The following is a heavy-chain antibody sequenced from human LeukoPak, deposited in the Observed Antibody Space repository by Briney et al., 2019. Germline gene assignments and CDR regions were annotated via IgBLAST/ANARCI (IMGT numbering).Heavy chain of an antibody. CDR1: GFTFSSYA. V-gene: IGHV3-53*01. Sequence: GGSLRLSCAASGFTFSSYAMSWVRQAPGKGLEWVSVIYSGGSTYYADSVKGRFTISRDNSKNTLYLQMNSLRAEDTAVYYCARDISGIPGYWGQGTLVTVSS. D-gene: IGHD3-10*01. J-gene: IGHJ4*02. CDR2: IYSGGST. CDR3: ARDISGIPGY.